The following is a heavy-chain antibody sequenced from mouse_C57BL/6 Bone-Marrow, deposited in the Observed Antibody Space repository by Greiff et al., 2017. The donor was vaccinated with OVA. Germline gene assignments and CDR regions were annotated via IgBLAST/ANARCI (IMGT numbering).Heavy chain of an antibody. CDR3: AREGDGSPWFAY. CDR2: ISYSGST. V-gene: IGHV3-1*01. CDR1: GYSITSGYD. J-gene: IGHJ3*01. D-gene: IGHD2-3*01. Sequence: ESGPGMVKPSQSLSLTCTVTGYSITSGYDWHWIRHFPGNKLEWMGYISYSGSTNYNPSLKSRISITHDTSKNHFFLKLNSVTTEDTATYYCAREGDGSPWFAYWGQGTLVTVSA.